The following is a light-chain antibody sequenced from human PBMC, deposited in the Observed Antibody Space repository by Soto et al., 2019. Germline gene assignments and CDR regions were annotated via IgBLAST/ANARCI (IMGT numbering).Light chain of an antibody. J-gene: IGKJ4*01. V-gene: IGKV1-13*02. CDR2: DAS. CDR1: QGIGSG. CDR3: QQFNTYPLT. Sequence: IQLTQSPSSLSASVGDRVTITCRASQGIGSGLGWYQQKPGKAPKLLIYDASTLESGVPSRLSGSGSWTDFTLTISSLQPEDFATYYCQQFNTYPLTFGGGTKVDIK.